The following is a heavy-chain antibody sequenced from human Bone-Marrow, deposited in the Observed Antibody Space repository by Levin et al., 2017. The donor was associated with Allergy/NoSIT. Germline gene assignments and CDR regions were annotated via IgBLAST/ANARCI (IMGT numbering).Heavy chain of an antibody. V-gene: IGHV3-33*01. J-gene: IGHJ1*01. CDR2: IWYDGSNK. CDR1: GFTFSSYG. CDR3: AREPGVGATTTEYFQH. D-gene: IGHD1-26*01. Sequence: LSLTCAASGFTFSSYGMHWVRQAPGKGLEWVAVIWYDGSNKYYADSVKGRFTISRDNSKNTLYLQMNSLRAEDTAVYYCAREPGVGATTTEYFQHWGQGTLVTVSS.